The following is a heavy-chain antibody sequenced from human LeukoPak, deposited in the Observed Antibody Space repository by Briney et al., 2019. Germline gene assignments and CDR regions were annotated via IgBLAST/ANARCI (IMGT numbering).Heavy chain of an antibody. V-gene: IGHV3-74*01. CDR3: ARVWNYYDSSGYIPIDY. J-gene: IGHJ4*02. CDR2: INSDGSST. D-gene: IGHD3-22*01. CDR1: GFTFSSYW. Sequence: GGSLRLSCAASGFTFSSYWMHWVRQAPGKGLVWVSRINSDGSSTSYADSVKGRFTISRDNAKNTLYLQMNSLRAEDTAVYYCARVWNYYDSSGYIPIDYWGQGTLVTVSS.